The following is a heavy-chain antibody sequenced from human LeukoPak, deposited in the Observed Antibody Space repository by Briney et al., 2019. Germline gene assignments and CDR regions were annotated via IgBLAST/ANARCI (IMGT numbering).Heavy chain of an antibody. D-gene: IGHD3-16*01. CDR3: ARRSTTRGNY. CDR1: GFTFSSYS. Sequence: GGSLRLSCAASGFTFSSYSMNWVRQAPGKGLEWVSSISSSSSYIYYADSVKGGFTISRDNAKNSLYLQMNSLRAEDTAVYYCARRSTTRGNYWGQGTLVTVSS. V-gene: IGHV3-21*01. CDR2: ISSSSSYI. J-gene: IGHJ4*02.